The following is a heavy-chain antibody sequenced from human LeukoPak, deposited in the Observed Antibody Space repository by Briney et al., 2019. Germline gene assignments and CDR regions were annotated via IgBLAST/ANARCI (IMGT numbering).Heavy chain of an antibody. Sequence: SETLSLTCAVYGGSFSGYYWSWIRQPPGKGLEWIGEINHSGSTNYNPSLKSRVTISVDTSKNQFSLKLSSVTAADTAVYYCARLIVAFDYWGQGTLVTVSS. V-gene: IGHV4-34*01. D-gene: IGHD3-22*01. CDR1: GGSFSGYY. CDR3: ARLIVAFDY. J-gene: IGHJ4*02. CDR2: INHSGST.